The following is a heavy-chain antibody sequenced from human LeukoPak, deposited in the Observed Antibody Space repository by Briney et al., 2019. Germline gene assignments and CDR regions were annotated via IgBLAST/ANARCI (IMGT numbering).Heavy chain of an antibody. CDR1: GGSISSYY. CDR3: ARDGYYYDSSGYYEKMYYFDY. J-gene: IGHJ4*02. D-gene: IGHD3-22*01. Sequence: SETLSLTCTVAGGSISSYYWSWIRQPAGKGLEWVGRIYTSGSTNYNPSSKSRVTMSVDTSKNQFSLKLSSVTAADTAVYYCARDGYYYDSSGYYEKMYYFDYWGQGTLVTVSS. V-gene: IGHV4-4*07. CDR2: IYTSGST.